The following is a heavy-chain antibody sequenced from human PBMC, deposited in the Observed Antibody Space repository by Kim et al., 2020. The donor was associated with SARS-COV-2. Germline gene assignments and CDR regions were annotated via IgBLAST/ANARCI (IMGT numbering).Heavy chain of an antibody. V-gene: IGHV5-51*01. J-gene: IGHJ6*02. CDR3: ASLSCGGDCYSRIYYYYGMDV. Sequence: GESLKISCKGSGYIFTNYWIAWVRQVPGKGLEWMGIIYGGDSDTRYSPSFQGHVTMSADRSTTTAYLQWSSLKASDTATYYCASLSCGGDCYSRIYYYYGMDVWGQGTKVTVSS. CDR1: GYIFTNYW. CDR2: IYGGDSDT. D-gene: IGHD2-21*02.